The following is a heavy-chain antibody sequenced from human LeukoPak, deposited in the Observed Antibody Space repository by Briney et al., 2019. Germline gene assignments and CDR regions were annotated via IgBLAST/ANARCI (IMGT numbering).Heavy chain of an antibody. CDR1: GYTFTSYG. CDR2: ISAYNGNT. Sequence: ASVKVSCKASGYTFTSYGISWVRQAPGQGLEWMGWISAYNGNTNYAQKLQGRVTMTTDTPTSTAYMELRSLRSDDTAVYYCARDRNDILTGYYFPPGDFDYWGQGTLVTVSS. J-gene: IGHJ4*02. D-gene: IGHD3-9*01. V-gene: IGHV1-18*01. CDR3: ARDRNDILTGYYFPPGDFDY.